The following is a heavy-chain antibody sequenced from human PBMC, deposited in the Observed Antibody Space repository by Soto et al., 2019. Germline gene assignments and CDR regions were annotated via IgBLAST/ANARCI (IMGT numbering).Heavy chain of an antibody. J-gene: IGHJ6*02. CDR3: AKIAEDGTRYYYYGMDV. CDR2: INHSGST. Sequence: PSETLSLTCAVYGGSFSGYYWSWIRQPPGKGLEWIGEINHSGSTNYNPSLKSRVTISVDTSKNQFSLKLSSVTAADTAVYYCAKIAEDGTRYYYYGMDVWGQGTTVTVSS. CDR1: GGSFSGYY. V-gene: IGHV4-34*01. D-gene: IGHD6-13*01.